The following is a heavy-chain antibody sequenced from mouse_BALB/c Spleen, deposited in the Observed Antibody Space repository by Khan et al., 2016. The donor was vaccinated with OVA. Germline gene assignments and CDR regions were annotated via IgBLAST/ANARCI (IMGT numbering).Heavy chain of an antibody. CDR3: ARRWEAMDY. V-gene: IGHV1S136*01. J-gene: IGHJ4*01. D-gene: IGHD4-1*01. CDR2: FILYIDGT. CDR1: GYTFTSYV. Sequence: VQLKQSGPELVKPGASVKMSCKASGYTFTSYVMHWVKQKPGRALRGFGYFILYIDGTKYNEKFKGKATLTSDKSSSTAYMELSSLTSEDSAVYYCARRWEAMDYWGQGTSVTVSS.